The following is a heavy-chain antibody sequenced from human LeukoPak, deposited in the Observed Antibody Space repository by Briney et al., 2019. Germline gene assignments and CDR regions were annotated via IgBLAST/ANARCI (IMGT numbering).Heavy chain of an antibody. CDR2: IYPGDSDT. V-gene: IGHV5-51*01. CDR1: GYSFTSYW. D-gene: IGHD6-19*01. Sequence: GESLKISCKGSGYSFTSYWIGLVRQMPGKGLEWMGIIYPGDSDTRYSPSFQGQVTISADKSISTAYLQWSSLKASDTAMYYCARPVGTVAAQYDAFDIWGQGTMVTVSS. CDR3: ARPVGTVAAQYDAFDI. J-gene: IGHJ3*02.